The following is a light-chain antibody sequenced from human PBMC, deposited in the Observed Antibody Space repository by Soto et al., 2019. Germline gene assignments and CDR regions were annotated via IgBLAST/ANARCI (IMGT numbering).Light chain of an antibody. CDR2: EAS. V-gene: IGLV2-23*01. CDR3: CSYAGSSTSV. CDR1: SSDVGGYNL. Sequence: QSALTQPASVSGSPGQSITISCIGSSSDVGGYNLVSWYQQYPGKAPKLMIYEASKRPSGVSNRFSGSKSGNTASLTISGLQAEDEADYYCCSYAGSSTSVFGGGTKLTVL. J-gene: IGLJ2*01.